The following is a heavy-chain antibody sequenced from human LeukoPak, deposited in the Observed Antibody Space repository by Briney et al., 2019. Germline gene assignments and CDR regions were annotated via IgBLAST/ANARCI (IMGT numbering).Heavy chain of an antibody. CDR3: ARRGIDAFDF. CDR2: FSSRSGSIT. V-gene: IGHV3-48*04. CDR1: GFTFSDYS. D-gene: IGHD6-25*01. J-gene: IGHJ3*01. Sequence: GGSLRFSCEASGFTFSDYSMNWVRQAPGKGPEGVSYFSSRSGSITHYADSVKGRFTISRDNAKNSLYLQMNSLRAEDTAVNYCARRGIDAFDFWGQGKMVTVSS.